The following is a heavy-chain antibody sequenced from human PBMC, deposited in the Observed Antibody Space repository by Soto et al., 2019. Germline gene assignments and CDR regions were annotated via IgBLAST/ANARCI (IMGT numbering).Heavy chain of an antibody. J-gene: IGHJ5*02. CDR1: GGTFSSYT. V-gene: IGHV1-69*04. CDR2: IIPILGIA. CDR3: ARDLKPVAGTTVGWFDP. Sequence: VASVKVSCKASGGTFSSYTISWVRQAPGQGLEWMGRIIPILGIANYAQKFQGRVTITADKSTSTAYMELSSLRSEDTAVYYCARDLKPVAGTTVGWFDPWGQGTLVTVSS. D-gene: IGHD6-19*01.